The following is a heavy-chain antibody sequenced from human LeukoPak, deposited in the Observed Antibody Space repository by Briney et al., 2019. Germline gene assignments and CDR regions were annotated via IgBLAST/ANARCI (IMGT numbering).Heavy chain of an antibody. V-gene: IGHV3-23*01. J-gene: IGHJ1*01. Sequence: PGGSLRLSCAASGFTFSSYVMTWVRQAPGKGLEWVSTISVSATNTYYADSVKGRFTISRDNSKNTLYLQMNSLRADDTAVYYCATITSMRVVLISWGQGTLVTVSS. CDR1: GFTFSSYV. CDR3: ATITSMRVVLIS. CDR2: ISVSATNT. D-gene: IGHD3-22*01.